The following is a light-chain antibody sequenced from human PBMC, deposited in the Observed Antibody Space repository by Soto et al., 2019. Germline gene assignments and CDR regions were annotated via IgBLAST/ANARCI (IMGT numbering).Light chain of an antibody. CDR1: QSVDSNY. V-gene: IGKV3-20*01. Sequence: EIVLTQSPGILSLSPGERATLSCRASQSVDSNYLAWYQQRPGQAPRLLTHGASSRSTGIPDRFSGSGSGTDFTLTISRLEPEDFAVYYWQHYGLSSYTFGRGTKLEIK. CDR2: GAS. J-gene: IGKJ2*01. CDR3: QHYGLSSYT.